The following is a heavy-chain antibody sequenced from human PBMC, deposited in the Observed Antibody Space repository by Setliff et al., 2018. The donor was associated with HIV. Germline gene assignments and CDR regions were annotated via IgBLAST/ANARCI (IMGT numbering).Heavy chain of an antibody. D-gene: IGHD3-9*01. CDR1: GFSLSTSGMC. CDR3: ARIRILTCYVNAFDI. Sequence: SGPTLVNPTQTLTLTCTFSGFSLSTSGMCVSWIRQPPGKALEWLARIDWDDDKYYSTSLKTRLTISKDTSKNQVVLTMTNMDPVDTATYYCARIRILTCYVNAFDIWGQGTMVTVSS. V-gene: IGHV2-70*11. J-gene: IGHJ3*02. CDR2: IDWDDDK.